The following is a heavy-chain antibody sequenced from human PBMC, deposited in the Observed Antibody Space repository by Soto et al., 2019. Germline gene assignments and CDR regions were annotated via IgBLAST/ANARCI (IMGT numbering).Heavy chain of an antibody. D-gene: IGHD3-3*01. CDR2: IYYSGST. J-gene: IGHJ4*02. CDR1: GGSVSSGSYY. V-gene: IGHV4-61*01. CDR3: ARSNAYNDVWSGYFDY. Sequence: QVQLQESGPGLVKPSETLSLTCTVSGGSVSSGSYYWSWIRQPPGKGLEWIGYIYYSGSTNYNPSLKSPVTISVDTSKNQFSLKLSSVTAANTAVYYCARSNAYNDVWSGYFDYWGQGTLVTVSS.